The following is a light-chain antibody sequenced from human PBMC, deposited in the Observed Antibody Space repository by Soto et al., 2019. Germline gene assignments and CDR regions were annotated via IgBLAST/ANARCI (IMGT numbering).Light chain of an antibody. CDR1: QSVSRNY. Sequence: EVVLTQSPGTLSLSPGDRATLSCRASQSVSRNYLAWYQQKPGQAPRLFIYGASNRATGIPDRFSGSGSGTEFTLTITRLEPEDFAVYYCQQFGRSLYTFGQGTKLEIK. CDR3: QQFGRSLYT. CDR2: GAS. J-gene: IGKJ2*01. V-gene: IGKV3-20*01.